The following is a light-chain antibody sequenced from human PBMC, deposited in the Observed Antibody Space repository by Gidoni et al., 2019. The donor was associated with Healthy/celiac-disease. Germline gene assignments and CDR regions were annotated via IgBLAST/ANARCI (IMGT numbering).Light chain of an antibody. CDR1: QSVSSN. Sequence: EIVMTQSPATLSVSPGERATLSCRASQSVSSNLAWYQQKPGQAPRLLIYGASTRATGIPARFSCSGSGTEFTLTISILQSEDFAVYYCQQYNNLPYTFGQGTKLEIK. CDR2: GAS. J-gene: IGKJ2*01. V-gene: IGKV3-15*01. CDR3: QQYNNLPYT.